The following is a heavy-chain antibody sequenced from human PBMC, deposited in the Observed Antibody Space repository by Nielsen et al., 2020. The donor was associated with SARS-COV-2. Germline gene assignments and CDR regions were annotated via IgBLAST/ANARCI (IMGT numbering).Heavy chain of an antibody. Sequence: GGSLRLSCAASGFTFDDYAMHWVRQAPGKGLEWVSGISWNSGSIGHADSVKGRFTISRDNAKNSLYLQMNSLRAEDTALYYCAKDMGMGRSTSCYWNVCYYGMDVWGQGTTVTVSS. D-gene: IGHD2-2*01. J-gene: IGHJ6*02. V-gene: IGHV3-9*01. CDR2: ISWNSGSI. CDR3: AKDMGMGRSTSCYWNVCYYGMDV. CDR1: GFTFDDYA.